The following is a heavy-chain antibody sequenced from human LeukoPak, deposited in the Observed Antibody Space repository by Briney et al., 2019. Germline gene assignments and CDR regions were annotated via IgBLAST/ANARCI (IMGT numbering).Heavy chain of an antibody. Sequence: EGMGXINTGNGKTKYSQKFQHRVTITRDTSASTVYMELSSLRSEDTAVYYCAREGRETDGLYFDFWGRGTLVTASS. V-gene: IGHV1-3*04. D-gene: IGHD1-14*01. CDR3: AREGRETDGLYFDF. J-gene: IGHJ2*01. CDR2: INTGNGKT.